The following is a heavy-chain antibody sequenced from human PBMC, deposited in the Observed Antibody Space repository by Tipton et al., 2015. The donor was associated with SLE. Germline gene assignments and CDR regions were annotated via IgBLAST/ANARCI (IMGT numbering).Heavy chain of an antibody. D-gene: IGHD5-12*01. CDR3: ARRGGQYSGYD. CDR2: ISSSSSYI. J-gene: IGHJ4*02. CDR1: GFTFSSYS. V-gene: IGHV3-21*01. Sequence: SLRLSCAASGFTFSSYSMNWDRQAPGKGLEWVSSISSSSSYIYYADSVKGRFTISRDNAKNSLYLQMNSLRAEDTAVYYCARRGGQYSGYDWGQGTLVTVSS.